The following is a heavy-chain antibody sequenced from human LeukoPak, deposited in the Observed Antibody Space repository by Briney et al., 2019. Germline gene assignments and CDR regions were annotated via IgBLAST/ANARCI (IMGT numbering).Heavy chain of an antibody. D-gene: IGHD5-18*01. Sequence: GGSLRLSCAASGFTFSSYGMHWVRQAPGKGLDWVADISNDGSKKYYADSVKGRFTISRDNPKNTLSLQVSSLRTEDTAVYYCAKDRYSYAFEYSDSWGQGTLVTVSS. CDR2: ISNDGSKK. J-gene: IGHJ4*02. V-gene: IGHV3-30*18. CDR1: GFTFSSYG. CDR3: AKDRYSYAFEYSDS.